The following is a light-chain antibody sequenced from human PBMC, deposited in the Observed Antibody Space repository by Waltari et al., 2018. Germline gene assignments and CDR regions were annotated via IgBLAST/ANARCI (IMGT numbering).Light chain of an antibody. CDR1: QNVSSF. V-gene: IGKV3-11*01. CDR2: DTS. CDR3: QQRKNWPLT. Sequence: EIVLTQSPATLSLSPGEGPTLSCRASQNVSSFLAWYQQRPGQAPRLLIYDTSNRATGIPVRFSGSGSGTDFTLTISSLEPEDFAVYYCQQRKNWPLTFGGGTKVEIK. J-gene: IGKJ4*01.